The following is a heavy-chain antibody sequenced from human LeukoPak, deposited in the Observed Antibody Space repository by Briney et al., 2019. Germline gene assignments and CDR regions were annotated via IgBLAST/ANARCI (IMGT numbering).Heavy chain of an antibody. D-gene: IGHD3-16*02. J-gene: IGHJ5*02. Sequence: ASVKVSCKASGYTFTSYDINWVRQATGQGLEWMGWMNPNSGNTGSAQRFQGRITMTRDTSISTAYMELSSLRFEDTAVYYCAGAPLVRLPSSFDPWGQGTLVTVSS. V-gene: IGHV1-8*01. CDR1: GYTFTSYD. CDR3: AGAPLVRLPSSFDP. CDR2: MNPNSGNT.